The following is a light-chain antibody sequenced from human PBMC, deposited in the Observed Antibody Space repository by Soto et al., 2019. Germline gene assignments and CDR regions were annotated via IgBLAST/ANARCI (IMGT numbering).Light chain of an antibody. Sequence: DVQMTQSPSTLSASVGDRVTINCRASQNINNWLAWYQQKPGKVPKLLIYTAASLESEVPSRFSGSGYRTECALTISSLQPDDFATYYCQQYNRYSRGTFGQETKVEI. CDR1: QNINNW. J-gene: IGKJ1*01. V-gene: IGKV1-5*03. CDR3: QQYNRYSRGT. CDR2: TAA.